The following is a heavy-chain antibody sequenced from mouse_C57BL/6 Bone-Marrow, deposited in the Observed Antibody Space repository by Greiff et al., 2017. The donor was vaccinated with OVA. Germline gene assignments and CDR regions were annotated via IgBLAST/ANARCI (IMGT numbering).Heavy chain of an antibody. J-gene: IGHJ2*01. CDR1: GYTFTDYE. V-gene: IGHV1-15*01. Sequence: QVHVKQSGAELVRPGASVTLSCKASGYTFTDYEMHWVKQTPVHGLEWIGAIDPETGGTAYNQKFKGKAILTADKSSSTAYMELRSLTSEDSAVYYCTKVTTVVAFDYWGQGTTLTVSS. CDR3: TKVTTVVAFDY. CDR2: IDPETGGT. D-gene: IGHD1-1*01.